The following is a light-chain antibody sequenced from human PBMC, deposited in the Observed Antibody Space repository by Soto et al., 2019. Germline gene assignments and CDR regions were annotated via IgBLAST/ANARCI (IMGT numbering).Light chain of an antibody. Sequence: QSVLTQPASVSGSPGQSITISCTGTSDDVGGYNYVSWYQQHPGKAPKLMIFEVNNRPSGVSNRFSGSRSGNTASLTIAGLQAEDEADYYCSSYRSGNTLVVFRGGTKVTVL. CDR1: SDDVGGYNY. CDR2: EVN. V-gene: IGLV2-14*01. CDR3: SSYRSGNTLVV. J-gene: IGLJ2*01.